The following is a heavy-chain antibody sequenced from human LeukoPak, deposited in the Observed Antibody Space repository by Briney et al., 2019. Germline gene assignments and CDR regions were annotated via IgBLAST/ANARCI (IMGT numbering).Heavy chain of an antibody. CDR1: GFTVSSNY. J-gene: IGHJ4*02. V-gene: IGHV3-53*01. CDR3: ARDSRMTTWYFPGVYYFDY. D-gene: IGHD6-13*01. CDR2: LYNGGST. Sequence: GGSLRLSCAASGFTVSSNYMSWVRQAPGKGLEWVSVLYNGGSTNYADPVQGRLTISRDSSKNTLFLHMNSLRAEDTAVYYCARDSRMTTWYFPGVYYFDYWAREPWSPSPQ.